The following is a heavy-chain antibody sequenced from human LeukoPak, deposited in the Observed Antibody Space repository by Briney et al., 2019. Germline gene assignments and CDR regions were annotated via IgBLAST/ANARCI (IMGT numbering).Heavy chain of an antibody. CDR2: INHSGST. V-gene: IGHV4-34*01. CDR1: GGSFSGYY. D-gene: IGHD3-22*01. J-gene: IGHJ4*02. Sequence: SETLSLTCAVYGGSFSGYYWSWIRQPPGKGLEWIGEINHSGSTNYNPSLKSRVTISVDTSKNQFSLKLSSVTAADTAVYYCARGSSYYDSSADYWGQGTLVTVSS. CDR3: ARGSSYYDSSADY.